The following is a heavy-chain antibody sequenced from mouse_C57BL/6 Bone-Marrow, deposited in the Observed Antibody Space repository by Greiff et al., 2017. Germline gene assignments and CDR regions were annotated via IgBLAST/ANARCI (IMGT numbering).Heavy chain of an antibody. CDR3: ARWNSSGYYFDD. J-gene: IGHJ2*01. V-gene: IGHV1-64*01. CDR2: LHPNSGST. CDR1: GYTFTSYW. Sequence: QVQLKQSGAELVQPGASVTLSCKASGYTFTSYWMHWVKQRPGQGLEWIGMLHPNSGSTNYNEKIKSKATLTVDNTSSTTYMQLSSLTSDDSAVYYCARWNSSGYYFDDWGQGTTLTVSS. D-gene: IGHD3-2*02.